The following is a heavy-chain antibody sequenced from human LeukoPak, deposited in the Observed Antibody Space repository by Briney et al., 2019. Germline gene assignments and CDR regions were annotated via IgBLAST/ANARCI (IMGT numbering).Heavy chain of an antibody. V-gene: IGHV1-24*01. Sequence: ASVNVSCKVSGYTLTELSMHWVRQAPGKGLEWMGSFDPEDGETIYAQKFQGRVTMTEDTSTDTAYMELSSLRSEDTAAYYCATGRFLEWSVFDYWGQGTLVTVSS. CDR3: ATGRFLEWSVFDY. CDR2: FDPEDGET. CDR1: GYTLTELS. J-gene: IGHJ4*02. D-gene: IGHD3-3*01.